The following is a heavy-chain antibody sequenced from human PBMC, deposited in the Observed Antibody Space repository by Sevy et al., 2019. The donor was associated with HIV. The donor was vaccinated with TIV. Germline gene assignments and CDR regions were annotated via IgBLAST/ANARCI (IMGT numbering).Heavy chain of an antibody. J-gene: IGHJ6*02. Sequence: GGSLRLSCAASGFTFSRYAMNWVRQAPGKGLEWVSAISGSAGSTYYADSVEGRFTISRDNSKNTLFPQMNSLRVEDTALYYCAKGDRTFYGMDVWGQGTTVTVSS. CDR2: ISGSAGST. D-gene: IGHD3-22*01. CDR3: AKGDRTFYGMDV. CDR1: GFTFSRYA. V-gene: IGHV3-23*01.